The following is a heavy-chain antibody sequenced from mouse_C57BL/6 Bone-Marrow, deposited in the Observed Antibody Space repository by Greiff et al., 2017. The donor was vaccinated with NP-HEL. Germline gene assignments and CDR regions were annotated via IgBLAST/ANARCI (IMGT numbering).Heavy chain of an antibody. CDR1: GYTFTSHW. D-gene: IGHD2-3*01. V-gene: IGHV1-56*01. Sequence: QVQLQQSGPELVRPGASVKISCKAPGYTFTSHWMQWVRQRPGQGLEWIGEIFPGSGSTYYNEKFKGKATLPVDSSSSTAYMLRSSLTSEDSAVYVCARSGYKGYDGYGYFDGWGQGTTLTVSS. CDR3: ARSGYKGYDGYGYFDG. J-gene: IGHJ2*01. CDR2: IFPGSGST.